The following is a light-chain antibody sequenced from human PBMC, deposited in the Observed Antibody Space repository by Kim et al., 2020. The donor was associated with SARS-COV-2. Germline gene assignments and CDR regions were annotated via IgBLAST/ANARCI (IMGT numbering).Light chain of an antibody. Sequence: SYELTQPPSVSVSPGQTASITCSGDKLGDKFSCWYQQKPGQSPVLVMYQDVKRPSGIPGRFSGSKSGNTATLTISGTQTMDEADYYRQAWDSTTAVFGGGTQLTVL. CDR2: QDV. CDR1: KLGDKF. CDR3: QAWDSTTAV. J-gene: IGLJ3*02. V-gene: IGLV3-1*01.